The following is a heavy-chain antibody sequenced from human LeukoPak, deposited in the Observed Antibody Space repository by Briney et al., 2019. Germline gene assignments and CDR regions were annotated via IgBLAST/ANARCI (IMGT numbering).Heavy chain of an antibody. CDR1: GFTVSSNY. Sequence: GGSLRLSCAASGFTVSSNYMSWVRQAPGKGLEWVSVIYSGGSTYYADSVKGRFTISRDNSKNTLYLQMNSLRAEDTAVYYCARAKSVAGMAEALDIWGQGTMVTVSS. J-gene: IGHJ3*02. CDR3: ARAKSVAGMAEALDI. D-gene: IGHD2-15*01. V-gene: IGHV3-66*01. CDR2: IYSGGST.